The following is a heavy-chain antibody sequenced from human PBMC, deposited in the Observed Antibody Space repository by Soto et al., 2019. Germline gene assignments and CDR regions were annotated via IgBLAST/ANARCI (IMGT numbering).Heavy chain of an antibody. CDR3: ARKEPTVTTGCFDY. CDR1: GGSISSSSYY. J-gene: IGHJ4*02. Sequence: SETLSLTCTVSGGSISSSSYYWGWIRQPPGKGLEWIGSIYYSGSTYYNPSLKSRVTISVDTSKNQFSLKLSSVTAADTAVYYCARKEPTVTTGCFDYWGQGTLVTVSS. V-gene: IGHV4-39*01. D-gene: IGHD4-17*01. CDR2: IYYSGST.